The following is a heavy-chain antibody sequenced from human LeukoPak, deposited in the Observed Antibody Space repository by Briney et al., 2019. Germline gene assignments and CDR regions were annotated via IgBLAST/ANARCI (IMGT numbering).Heavy chain of an antibody. CDR2: IYSGGST. CDR1: GFTISSNY. J-gene: IGHJ4*02. V-gene: IGHV3-53*01. CDR3: ARGGDSSGYYVDY. Sequence: GGSLRLSCAASGFTISSNYMSWVRQAPGKGLEWVSVIYSGGSTYYADSVKGRFTISRDNAKNSLYLQMNSLRGEDTAIYYCARGGDSSGYYVDYWGQGTLVTVSS. D-gene: IGHD3-22*01.